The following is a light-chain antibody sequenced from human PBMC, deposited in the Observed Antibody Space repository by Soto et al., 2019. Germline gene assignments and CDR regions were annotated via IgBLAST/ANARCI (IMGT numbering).Light chain of an antibody. CDR2: SNN. J-gene: IGLJ1*01. V-gene: IGLV1-44*01. Sequence: QSVLTQPPSASGTPGQRVTISCSGSSSNIATNTVNWYQQLPGTAPKLLIYSNNQRPSGVPGRFSGSKSGTSASLAISGLQFEDEADYYCAAWDDSLNGRYVFGTGTKVTVL. CDR3: AAWDDSLNGRYV. CDR1: SSNIATNT.